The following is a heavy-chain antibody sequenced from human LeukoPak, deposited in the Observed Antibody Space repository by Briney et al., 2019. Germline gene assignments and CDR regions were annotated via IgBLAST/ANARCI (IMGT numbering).Heavy chain of an antibody. CDR3: ARSPRFSMVRGAFEMDV. Sequence: SETLSLTCAVYGGSFSGYYWSWIRQPAGKGLEWIGRIYISGSGSTNYNPSLKSRVTMSVDTSKNQFSLKLSSVTAADTAVYYCARSPRFSMVRGAFEMDVWGKGTTVTISS. CDR2: IYISGSGST. D-gene: IGHD3-10*01. J-gene: IGHJ6*04. V-gene: IGHV4-59*10. CDR1: GGSFSGYY.